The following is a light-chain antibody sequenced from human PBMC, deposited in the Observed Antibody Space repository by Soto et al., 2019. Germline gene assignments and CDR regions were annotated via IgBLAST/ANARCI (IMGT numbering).Light chain of an antibody. V-gene: IGKV3-15*01. J-gene: IGKJ4*01. Sequence: EIVMTQSPATLSVSPGERATLSCRASQSVRTTLAWFQQKPGQAPRLLSYGASTTAAGIPDRFRGSGSGTEFSLTISSLQSEESAVYYCQQYNNWPLTFGGGTKVEIK. CDR3: QQYNNWPLT. CDR2: GAS. CDR1: QSVRTT.